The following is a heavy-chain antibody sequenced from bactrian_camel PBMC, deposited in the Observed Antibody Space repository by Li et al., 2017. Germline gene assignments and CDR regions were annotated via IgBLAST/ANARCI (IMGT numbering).Heavy chain of an antibody. CDR1: GYTLDDSD. CDR2: IYSDGTP. D-gene: IGHD1*01. Sequence: HVQLVESGGGSVQAGETLTLSCTASGYTLDDSDVAWYRQAPGNECERVSTIYSDGTPYYADSVKGRFTISRDSAKNTVYLQLNSLKPEDTAVYYCAADLGLIGSVPSPCSGNDDKFNYWAAADEDKYNYWGQGTQVTVS. V-gene: IGHV3S63*01. J-gene: IGHJ4*01. CDR3: AADLGLIGSVPSPCSGNDDKFNYWAAADEDKYNY.